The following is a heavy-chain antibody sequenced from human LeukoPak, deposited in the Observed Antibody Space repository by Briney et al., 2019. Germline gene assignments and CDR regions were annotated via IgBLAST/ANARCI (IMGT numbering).Heavy chain of an antibody. CDR1: GFTFSNAW. CDR2: IKSKADGGTA. J-gene: IGHJ4*02. D-gene: IGHD5-12*01. CDR3: TTDGYDYELFDY. V-gene: IGHV3-15*01. Sequence: PGGSLRLSCAASGFTFSNAWMSWVRQAPGKGLEWVGRIKSKADGGTADYAAPVKGRFTISRDDSKNTLFLQMNSLKTEDTAVYYCTTDGYDYELFDYWGQGTLVTVSS.